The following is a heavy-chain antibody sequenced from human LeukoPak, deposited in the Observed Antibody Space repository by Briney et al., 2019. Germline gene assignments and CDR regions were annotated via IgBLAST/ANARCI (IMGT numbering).Heavy chain of an antibody. CDR2: IYSGGST. V-gene: IGHV3-66*01. CDR1: GFTVSSNY. Sequence: PGGSLRLSCAASGFTVSSNYMSWVRQAPGKGLDWVSVIYSGGSTYYADSVKGRFTISRDNSKNPLYLQMNSLRAEDTAVYYCARGHDYDSSVAYWGQGTLVTVSS. J-gene: IGHJ4*02. CDR3: ARGHDYDSSVAY. D-gene: IGHD3-22*01.